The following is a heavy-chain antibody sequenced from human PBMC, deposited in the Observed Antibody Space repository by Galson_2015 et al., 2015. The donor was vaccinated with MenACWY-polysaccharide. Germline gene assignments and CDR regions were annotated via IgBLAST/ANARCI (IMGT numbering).Heavy chain of an antibody. CDR1: GYTFTSHA. Sequence: SVKVSCKASGYTFTSHAMNWVRQAPGQGLEWMGWINTNTGNPTYAQGFTGRFVFSLDTSISTAYLQISSLKAEDTAVYYCARELFSYGGYGDYWGQGTLVTVSS. D-gene: IGHD5-12*01. CDR2: INTNTGNP. V-gene: IGHV7-4-1*02. J-gene: IGHJ4*02. CDR3: ARELFSYGGYGDY.